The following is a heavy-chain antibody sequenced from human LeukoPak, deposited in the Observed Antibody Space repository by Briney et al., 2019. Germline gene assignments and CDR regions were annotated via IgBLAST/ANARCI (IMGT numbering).Heavy chain of an antibody. Sequence: PGGSLRLSSAASGFTFSSYAMHWVRQAPGKGLEWVAVISYDGGNKYYAESVKGRFTISRDNSKNTLYLQMNSLRAEDTAVYYCAKVPRQNGWFPLSDYWGQGALVTVSS. CDR2: ISYDGGNK. V-gene: IGHV3-30*18. CDR3: AKVPRQNGWFPLSDY. CDR1: GFTFSSYA. J-gene: IGHJ4*02. D-gene: IGHD6-19*01.